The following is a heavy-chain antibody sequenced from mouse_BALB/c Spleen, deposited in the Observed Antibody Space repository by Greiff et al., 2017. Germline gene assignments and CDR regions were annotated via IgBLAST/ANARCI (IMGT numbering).Heavy chain of an antibody. V-gene: IGHV1S81*02. Sequence: QVQLQQSGAELVKPGASVKLSCKASGYTFTSYYMYWVKQRPGQGLEWIGEINPSNGGTNFNEKFKSKATLTVDKSSSTAYMQLSSLTSEDSAVYYCTRSLHYNYAMDYWGQGTSVTVSS. J-gene: IGHJ4*01. CDR1: GYTFTSYY. CDR2: INPSNGGT. D-gene: IGHD1-2*01. CDR3: TRSLHYNYAMDY.